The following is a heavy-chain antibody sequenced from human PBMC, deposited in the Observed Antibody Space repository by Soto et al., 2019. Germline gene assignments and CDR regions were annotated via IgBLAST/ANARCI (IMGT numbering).Heavy chain of an antibody. CDR3: ARDYLLADYYDSSGTTGWFDP. D-gene: IGHD3-22*01. J-gene: IGHJ5*02. CDR2: IYYSGST. Sequence: SETLSLTXTVSGGPVSSGSYYWSWIRQPPGKGLEWIGYIYYSGSTNYNPSLKSRVTISVDTSKNQFSLKLSSVTAADTAVYYCARDYLLADYYDSSGTTGWFDPWGQGTLVTVSS. V-gene: IGHV4-61*01. CDR1: GGPVSSGSYY.